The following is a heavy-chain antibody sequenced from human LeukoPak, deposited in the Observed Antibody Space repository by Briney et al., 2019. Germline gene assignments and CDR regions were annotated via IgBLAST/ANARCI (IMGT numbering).Heavy chain of an antibody. Sequence: SVKVSCKASGGTFSSHTINWVRQAPGQGLEWMGRIIPFIGVTKYAQKFQARVTITADKSTSTAYMELSSLKSEDTAVYYCARGYCTSTTCYMYKWLDRWGQGTLVTVSS. CDR1: GGTFSSHT. D-gene: IGHD2-2*02. J-gene: IGHJ5*02. CDR2: IIPFIGVT. V-gene: IGHV1-69*02. CDR3: ARGYCTSTTCYMYKWLDR.